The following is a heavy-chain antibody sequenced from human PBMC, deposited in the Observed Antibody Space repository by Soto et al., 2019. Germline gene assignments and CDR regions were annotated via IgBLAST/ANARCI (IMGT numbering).Heavy chain of an antibody. CDR2: IYYSGST. J-gene: IGHJ4*02. CDR1: GGSISSSSYY. V-gene: IGHV4-39*01. D-gene: IGHD3-3*01. Sequence: QLQLQESGPGLVKPSETLSLTCTVSGGSISSSSYYWGWIRQPPGKGLEWIGSIYYSGSTYYTPSPPSRLTISADMSKNQFSLRLSSVTAADTAVYNSARHGYDAFWSGYYHRAYYFDYWGQGTLVTVSS. CDR3: ARHGYDAFWSGYYHRAYYFDY.